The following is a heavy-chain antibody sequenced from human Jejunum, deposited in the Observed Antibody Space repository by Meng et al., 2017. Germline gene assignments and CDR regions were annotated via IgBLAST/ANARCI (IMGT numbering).Heavy chain of an antibody. Sequence: QVQLQESGPGLVTPSQTLSLTCAVSGDSISSGGHYWSWIRQHPGRGLEWIGYIHYIGSAFFHPSFKSRAAISVDTSNNQFSLKLNSVTAGDTAVYYCARERWEYYESSGFDSWGQGTLVTVSS. V-gene: IGHV4-31*11. CDR1: GDSISSGGHY. J-gene: IGHJ4*02. CDR3: ARERWEYYESSGFDS. D-gene: IGHD3-22*01. CDR2: IHYIGSA.